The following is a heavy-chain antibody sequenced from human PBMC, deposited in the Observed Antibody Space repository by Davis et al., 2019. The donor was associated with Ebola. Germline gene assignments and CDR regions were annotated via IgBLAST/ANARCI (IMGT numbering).Heavy chain of an antibody. V-gene: IGHV3-30-3*01. J-gene: IGHJ5*02. CDR2: ISYDGSNK. Sequence: PGGSLRLSCAASGFTFSSYAMHWVRQAPGKGLEWVAVISYDGSNKYYADSVKGRFTISRDNSKNTLYLQMNSLRAEDTAVYYCARPGSIAARPDWFDPWGQGTLVTVSS. D-gene: IGHD6-6*01. CDR3: ARPGSIAARPDWFDP. CDR1: GFTFSSYA.